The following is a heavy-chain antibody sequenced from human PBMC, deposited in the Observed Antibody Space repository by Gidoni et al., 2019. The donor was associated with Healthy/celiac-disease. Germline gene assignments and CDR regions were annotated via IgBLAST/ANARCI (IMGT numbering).Heavy chain of an antibody. J-gene: IGHJ4*02. CDR1: GFTFSSYG. CDR2: IWYDGSNK. Sequence: QVQLVESGGGVVQPGRSLRLPRAASGFTFSSYGMHWVRQAPGKGLEWVAVIWYDGSNKDYADSVKGRFTISRDNSKNTLYLQMNSLRAEDTAVYYCAREGGSGSYLYYFDYWGQGTLVTVSS. CDR3: AREGGSGSYLYYFDY. D-gene: IGHD1-26*01. V-gene: IGHV3-33*01.